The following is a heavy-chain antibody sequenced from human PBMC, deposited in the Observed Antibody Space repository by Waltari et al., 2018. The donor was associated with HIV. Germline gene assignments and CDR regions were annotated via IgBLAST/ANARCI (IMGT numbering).Heavy chain of an antibody. Sequence: QVKLQESGPGLVKPSQTLSLTCTVSGGSISSGSYYWSWVRQPAGKGLQWIGRIYSRGSTNYNPSLKSRVTRSADTSKNQFSLKLNSVTAADTAVYFCARDSSDYYYGLDVWGQGTTVTVSS. CDR1: GGSISSGSYY. CDR2: IYSRGST. V-gene: IGHV4-61*02. CDR3: ARDSSDYYYGLDV. J-gene: IGHJ6*02. D-gene: IGHD6-6*01.